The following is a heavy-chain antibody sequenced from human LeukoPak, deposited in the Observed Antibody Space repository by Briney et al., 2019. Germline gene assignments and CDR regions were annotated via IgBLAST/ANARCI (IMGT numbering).Heavy chain of an antibody. Sequence: SETLSLTCTVSGGSITSYYWSWIRQPAGKGLEWIGRIHTSVSTNYNPSLKSRVTMSVDTSKNQFSLRLSSVTAADTAVYYCARDRYYYDSSGYYSLDYWGQGTLVNVSS. CDR3: ARDRYYYDSSGYYSLDY. D-gene: IGHD3-22*01. CDR1: GGSITSYY. CDR2: IHTSVST. V-gene: IGHV4-4*07. J-gene: IGHJ4*02.